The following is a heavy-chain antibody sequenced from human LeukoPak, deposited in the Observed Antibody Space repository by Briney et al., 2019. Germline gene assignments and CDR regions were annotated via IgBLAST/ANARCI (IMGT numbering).Heavy chain of an antibody. D-gene: IGHD3-9*01. Sequence: SETLSLTCTVSGGSISSYSWSWIRQPAGKGLEWIGEIFHTGSTNYNPSLKSQVTISVDKSTNLFSLNLTSVSAADTAVYYCARDVFPYYGLLPGPNEAFDIWGQGTRVTVSS. CDR3: ARDVFPYYGLLPGPNEAFDI. CDR1: GGSISSYS. V-gene: IGHV4-59*12. CDR2: IFHTGST. J-gene: IGHJ3*02.